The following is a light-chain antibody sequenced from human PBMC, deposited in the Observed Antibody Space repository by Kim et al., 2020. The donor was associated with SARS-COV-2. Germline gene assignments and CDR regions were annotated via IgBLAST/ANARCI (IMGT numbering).Light chain of an antibody. CDR2: RAS. Sequence: SASVGDRVTITCRASQSISSLLGWYQQKPGKAPKLLIYRASSLESGVPSSFSGSGSGTEFTLTISSLQPDDFATYYCQQYNSYPNTFGQGTKLEI. CDR3: QQYNSYPNT. CDR1: QSISSL. J-gene: IGKJ2*01. V-gene: IGKV1-5*03.